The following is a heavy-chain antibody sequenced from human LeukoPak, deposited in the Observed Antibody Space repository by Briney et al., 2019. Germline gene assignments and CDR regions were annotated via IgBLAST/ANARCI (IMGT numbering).Heavy chain of an antibody. Sequence: PSETLSLTCAVSGGSISSGGYYWSWIRQPPGKGLEWIGYIYHSGSTYYNPSLKSRVSISIDRSKNQFSLKLNSVTAADTAVYHCAREGWGSAVDYWGQGTLVTVSS. J-gene: IGHJ4*02. D-gene: IGHD7-27*01. CDR1: GGSISSGGYY. CDR2: IYHSGST. CDR3: AREGWGSAVDY. V-gene: IGHV4-30-2*01.